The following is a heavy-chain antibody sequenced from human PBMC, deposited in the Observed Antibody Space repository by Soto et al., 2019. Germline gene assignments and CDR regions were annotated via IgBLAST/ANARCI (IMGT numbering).Heavy chain of an antibody. CDR2: INHSGST. Sequence: SETLSLTCAVYGGSFSGYYWSWIRQPPGKGLEWIGEINHSGSTNYNPSLKSRVTISVVTSKNQFSLKLSSVTAADTAVYYCASSSGWYRKRFDYWGQGTLVTVSS. CDR1: GGSFSGYY. D-gene: IGHD6-19*01. V-gene: IGHV4-34*01. CDR3: ASSSGWYRKRFDY. J-gene: IGHJ4*02.